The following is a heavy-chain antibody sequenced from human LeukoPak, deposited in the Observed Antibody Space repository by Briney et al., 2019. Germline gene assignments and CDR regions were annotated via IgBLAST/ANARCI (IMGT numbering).Heavy chain of an antibody. CDR3: GKTTTGYSSGQKPAWPVDY. V-gene: IGHV3-23*01. Sequence: GGSLRLSCEASGFTFCSYAMYWVRQAPGKGLEWVAGIFGSGGSAHYADSAKGRFTISRDNSKNTVYLQINSLRDEDTAVYYCGKTTTGYSSGQKPAWPVDYWGQGTLVTVSS. D-gene: IGHD6-19*01. CDR1: GFTFCSYA. CDR2: IFGSGGSA. J-gene: IGHJ4*02.